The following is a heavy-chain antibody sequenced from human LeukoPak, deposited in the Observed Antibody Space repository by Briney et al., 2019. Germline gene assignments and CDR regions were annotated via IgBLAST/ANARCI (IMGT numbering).Heavy chain of an antibody. V-gene: IGHV4-39*01. J-gene: IGHJ4*02. CDR1: GGSISSSTYY. CDR2: IYYSGST. CDR3: ARGHHYYDSS. Sequence: PSETLSLTCTVSGGSISSSTYYWGWIRQPPGKGLEWIGNIYYSGSTYCHPSLKSRVTISVDTSKNQFSLKLSSVTAADTAVYYCARGHHYYDSSWGQGTLVTVSS. D-gene: IGHD3-22*01.